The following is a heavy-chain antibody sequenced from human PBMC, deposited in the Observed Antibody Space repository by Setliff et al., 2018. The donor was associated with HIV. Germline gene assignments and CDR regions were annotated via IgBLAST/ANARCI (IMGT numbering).Heavy chain of an antibody. CDR3: MAGHYRSSSG. Sequence: GGSLRLSCAASGFTFSNYGMHWVRQAPGKGLEWVAVLKFDGRNKEYADSVKGRFTISRDNSKNTLYLQMNSLTPEDAAVYCCMAGHYRSSSGWGQGTLVTVSS. CDR2: LKFDGRNK. D-gene: IGHD6-6*01. J-gene: IGHJ1*01. CDR1: GFTFSNYG. V-gene: IGHV3-30*03.